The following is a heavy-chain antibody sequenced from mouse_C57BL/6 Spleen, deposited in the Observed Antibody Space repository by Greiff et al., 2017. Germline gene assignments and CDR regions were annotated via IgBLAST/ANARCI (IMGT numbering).Heavy chain of an antibody. CDR1: GYTFTSSW. V-gene: IGHV1-72*01. CDR3: AIYYGYDRGAMDY. J-gene: IGHJ4*01. Sequence: VQLQQPVAELVKPGASVKLSCKASGYTFTSSWMHWVKQRPGRGLAWIGRIDPTSGGTKYNEKFKCKATLTVDNPSSTAYLQLSSLTSEDSAVYYCAIYYGYDRGAMDYGGKGTSVTVSS. D-gene: IGHD2-2*01. CDR2: IDPTSGGT.